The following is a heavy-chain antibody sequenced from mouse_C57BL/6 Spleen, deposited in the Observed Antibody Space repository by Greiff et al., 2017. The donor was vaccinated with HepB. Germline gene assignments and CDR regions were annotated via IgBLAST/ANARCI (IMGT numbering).Heavy chain of an antibody. CDR1: GYTFTSYW. CDR2: IHPNSGST. D-gene: IGHD1-1*01. V-gene: IGHV1-64*01. Sequence: VQLQQPGAELVKPGASVKLSCKASGYTFTSYWMHWVKQRPGQGLEWIGMIHPNSGSTNYNEKFKSKATLTVDKSSSTAYMQLSSLTSEDSAVYYCARPRDYDGSSYWGQGTTLTVSS. J-gene: IGHJ2*01. CDR3: ARPRDYDGSSY.